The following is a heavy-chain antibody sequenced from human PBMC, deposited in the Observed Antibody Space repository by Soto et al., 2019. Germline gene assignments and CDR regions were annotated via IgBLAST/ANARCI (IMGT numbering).Heavy chain of an antibody. D-gene: IGHD2-15*01. CDR3: TKCDGYADV. CDR2: IDAGSGKI. J-gene: IGHJ6*04. V-gene: IGHV3-23*03. Sequence: EVLLLESGGGLVQPGGSLRLSCADSAFTFGTYGTTWVRQAPGRGLEWASGIDAGSGKIFYADSVKGRFITAGDNSKNTLYLQMNSLTDEDTAIYYCTKCDGYADVWGEGTTVTVSS. CDR1: AFTFGTYG.